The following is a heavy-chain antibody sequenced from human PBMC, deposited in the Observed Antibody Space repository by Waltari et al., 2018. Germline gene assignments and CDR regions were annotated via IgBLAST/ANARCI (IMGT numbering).Heavy chain of an antibody. CDR2: MNSGGDTT. Sequence: QVQLVQSGAELKKPGASVKLSCKASGYTFTSYYLQWVRQAPGQGLEWMGVMNSGGDTTIYDQKLQGRVTMTRDTSTSTVYMELSSLRSEDTAVYYCARLGITMTPDYWGQGTLVTVSS. CDR1: GYTFTSYY. CDR3: ARLGITMTPDY. J-gene: IGHJ4*02. V-gene: IGHV1-46*04.